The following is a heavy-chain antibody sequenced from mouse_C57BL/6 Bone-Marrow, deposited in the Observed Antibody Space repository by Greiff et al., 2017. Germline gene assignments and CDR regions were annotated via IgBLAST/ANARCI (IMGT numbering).Heavy chain of an antibody. Sequence: VQLQQSGAELAKPGASVKLSCKASGYTFTSYWMHWVKQRPGQGLEWIGYINPSSGYTKYNQKFKDKATLTADKTSSTAYMQLSSLTSEDSAVYYCARSGYSKGWFAYWGKGTLVTGSA. V-gene: IGHV1-7*01. CDR1: GYTFTSYW. D-gene: IGHD2-5*01. CDR2: INPSSGYT. CDR3: ARSGYSKGWFAY. J-gene: IGHJ3*01.